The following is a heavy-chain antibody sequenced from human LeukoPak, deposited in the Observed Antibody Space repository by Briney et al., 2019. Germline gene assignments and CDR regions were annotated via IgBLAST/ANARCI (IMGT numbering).Heavy chain of an antibody. CDR3: AKDRITGTTFYYFDY. V-gene: IGHV3-30*18. Sequence: GRSLRLSCAASGFTFSSYGMHWVRQAPGKGLEWVAVISYDGSNKYYADSVKGRFTISRDNSKNTLYLQMNSLRAEDTAVYYCAKDRITGTTFYYFDYWGQGTLVTVSS. J-gene: IGHJ4*02. CDR1: GFTFSSYG. CDR2: ISYDGSNK. D-gene: IGHD1-7*01.